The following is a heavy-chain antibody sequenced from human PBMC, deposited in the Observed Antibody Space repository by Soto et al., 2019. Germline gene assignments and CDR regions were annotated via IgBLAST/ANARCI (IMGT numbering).Heavy chain of an antibody. J-gene: IGHJ3*02. D-gene: IGHD6-19*01. V-gene: IGHV3-30-3*01. CDR2: ISYDGSNK. CDR3: AREGQAVGNPRSLTFDI. Sequence: QVQLVESGGGVVQPGRSLRLSCAASGFTFSSYAMHWVRQAPGKGLEWVAVISYDGSNKYYADSVKGRFTISRDNSKNTLYLQMNSLRAEDTAVYYCAREGQAVGNPRSLTFDIWGQGTMVTVSS. CDR1: GFTFSSYA.